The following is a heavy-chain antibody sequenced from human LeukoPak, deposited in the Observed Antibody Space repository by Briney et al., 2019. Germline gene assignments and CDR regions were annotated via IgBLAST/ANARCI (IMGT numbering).Heavy chain of an antibody. J-gene: IGHJ4*02. V-gene: IGHV3-11*06. CDR1: GFTFSDYY. Sequence: GGSLRLSCAASGFTFSDYYMSWIRQAPGKGLEWVSSISSSSSYIYYADSVKGRFTISRDNAKNSLYLQMNSLRAEDTAVYYCAREALEYYDSSGYYPFDYWGQGTLVTVSS. D-gene: IGHD3-22*01. CDR2: ISSSSSYI. CDR3: AREALEYYDSSGYYPFDY.